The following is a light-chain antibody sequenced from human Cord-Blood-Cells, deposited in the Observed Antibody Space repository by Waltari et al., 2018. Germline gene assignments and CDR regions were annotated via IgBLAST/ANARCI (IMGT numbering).Light chain of an antibody. CDR2: GAS. CDR1: QSVSSSY. Sequence: EIVLTQSPGTLSLSPGERATLSCRARQSVSSSYLAWYQQKPGQAPMLLIYGASSRATGSPDRFSGSGSGTDFTLTISRLEAEDVAVYYCQQYGSSPKTFGQGTKVEIK. V-gene: IGKV3-20*01. J-gene: IGKJ1*01. CDR3: QQYGSSPKT.